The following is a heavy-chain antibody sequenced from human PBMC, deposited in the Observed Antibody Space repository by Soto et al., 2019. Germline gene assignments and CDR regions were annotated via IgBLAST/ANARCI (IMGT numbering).Heavy chain of an antibody. Sequence: SETLSLTCTVSGGSISSSSYYWGWIRQPPGKGLEWIGSIYYSGSTYYNPSLKSRVTISVDTSKNQFPLKLSSVTAADTAVYYCARHYGSGSTRRPFDYWGQGTLVTVSS. CDR1: GGSISSSSYY. CDR3: ARHYGSGSTRRPFDY. CDR2: IYYSGST. V-gene: IGHV4-39*01. J-gene: IGHJ4*02. D-gene: IGHD3-10*01.